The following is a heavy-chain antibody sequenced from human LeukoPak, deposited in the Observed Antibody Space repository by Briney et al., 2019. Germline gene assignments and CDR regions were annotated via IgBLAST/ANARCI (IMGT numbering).Heavy chain of an antibody. V-gene: IGHV3-43*02. CDR3: VKEIDTLGTNAFDI. CDR2: ISGDCVKT. CDR1: GFSFYDYP. J-gene: IGHJ3*02. Sequence: PGGSLRLSCAASGFSFYDYPMHWVRQAPGKCLELVSLISGDCVKTYYADSVRGRFTISRDNSKDSLYLQMNSLRTEDTAMYYCVKEIDTLGTNAFDIWGQGTMVTVSS. D-gene: IGHD2-15*01.